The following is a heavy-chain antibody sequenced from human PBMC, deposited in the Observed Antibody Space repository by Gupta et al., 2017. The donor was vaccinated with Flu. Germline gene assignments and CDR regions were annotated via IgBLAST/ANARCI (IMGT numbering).Heavy chain of an antibody. D-gene: IGHD1-26*01. V-gene: IGHV3-21*01. CDR3: ARLSLLGGGAFDI. J-gene: IGHJ3*02. CDR1: EFTFSIYP. CDR2: ISRSSDYI. Sequence: ASEFTFSIYPFNWVRQAPGKGLEWVSSISRSSDYIYYSDSVRGRFTISRDNGKDSLYLQMNSLRAEDTAVYYCARLSLLGGGAFDIWGQGTMVTVSS.